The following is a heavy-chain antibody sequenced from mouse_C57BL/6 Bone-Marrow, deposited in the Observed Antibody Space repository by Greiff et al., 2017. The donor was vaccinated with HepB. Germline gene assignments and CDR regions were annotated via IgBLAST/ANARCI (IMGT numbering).Heavy chain of an antibody. CDR2: IDPETGGT. Sequence: QVQLQQSGAELVRPGASVTLSCKASGYTFTDYEMHWVKQTPVHGLEWIGAIDPETGGTAYNQKFKGKAILTADKSSSTAYMELRSLTSEDSAVYYCTRGAQARAGFAYWGQGTLVTVSA. CDR1: GYTFTDYE. J-gene: IGHJ3*01. CDR3: TRGAQARAGFAY. V-gene: IGHV1-15*01. D-gene: IGHD3-2*02.